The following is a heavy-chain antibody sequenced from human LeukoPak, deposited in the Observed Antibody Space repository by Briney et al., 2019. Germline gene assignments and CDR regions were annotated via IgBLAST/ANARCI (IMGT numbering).Heavy chain of an antibody. CDR3: AADPAGFGAFDI. J-gene: IGHJ3*02. Sequence: GTSVKVSCKASGFTFTKSAVQWVRQARGQRLECIGWIVVGSGNTDYAQKFQERVTITRDMSTSTAYMELNSLTSEDTATYYCAADPAGFGAFDIWGHGTLVTVSS. CDR1: GFTFTKSA. D-gene: IGHD3-16*01. CDR2: IVVGSGNT. V-gene: IGHV1-58*01.